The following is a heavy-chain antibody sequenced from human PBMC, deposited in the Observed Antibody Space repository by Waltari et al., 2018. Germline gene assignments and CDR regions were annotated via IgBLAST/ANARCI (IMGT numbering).Heavy chain of an antibody. CDR3: ARGPYTGSFYFDS. J-gene: IGHJ4*02. Sequence: QVQLQESGPGLVKASETLSLTCTVSGGSISRYYWSWIRQAAGKGLEWIGRIYSSGNTNYSPSLKSRVTMSADTAKNQFSLKLTSVTAADTAVYYCARGPYTGSFYFDSWGQGTLVTVSS. CDR1: GGSISRYY. CDR2: IYSSGNT. V-gene: IGHV4-4*07. D-gene: IGHD1-26*01.